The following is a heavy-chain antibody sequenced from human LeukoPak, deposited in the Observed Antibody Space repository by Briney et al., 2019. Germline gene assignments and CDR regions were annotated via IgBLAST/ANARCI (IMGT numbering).Heavy chain of an antibody. Sequence: GGSLRLSCAASGFTFSSYAMSWVRQAPGKGLEWVSAISASADRTFDADSVKGRFVISRDNSKNTLYLQMNSLRVEDSAVYYCAKDPVVPAAIRGVYFDYWGQGTLVTVSS. J-gene: IGHJ4*02. CDR2: ISASADRT. CDR1: GFTFSSYA. D-gene: IGHD2-2*02. CDR3: AKDPVVPAAIRGVYFDY. V-gene: IGHV3-23*01.